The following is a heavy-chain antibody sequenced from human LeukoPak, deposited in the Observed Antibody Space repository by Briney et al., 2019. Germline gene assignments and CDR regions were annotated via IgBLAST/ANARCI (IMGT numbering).Heavy chain of an antibody. V-gene: IGHV4-30-4*07. CDR2: MHDSGST. J-gene: IGHJ5*02. Sequence: SETLSLTCAVSGGSITSGGYSWSWIRQTPGKGLEWIAYMHDSGSTYYNPSLKSRIIISLDTSKNQVSLKLRSVTAADTAAYYCARVVAAAGNNWFDPWGQGTLVTVSS. CDR1: GGSITSGGYS. CDR3: ARVVAAAGNNWFDP. D-gene: IGHD6-13*01.